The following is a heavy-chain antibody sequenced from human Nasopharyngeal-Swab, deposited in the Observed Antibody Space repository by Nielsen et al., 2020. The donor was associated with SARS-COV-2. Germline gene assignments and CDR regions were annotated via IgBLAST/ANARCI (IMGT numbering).Heavy chain of an antibody. J-gene: IGHJ6*03. CDR1: GYSFTSYC. CDR2: ICPGDSDT. Sequence: GESLKISCTGSGYSFTSYCIGWVRQMPGKGLEWMGFICPGDSDTRYTHSFQGQVTISADKSISTDYLQLSSLKASDTAMYYCARGRRPGIAAAGGYYNYYMDVWGKGTTVTVSS. V-gene: IGHV5-51*01. D-gene: IGHD6-13*01. CDR3: ARGRRPGIAAAGGYYNYYMDV.